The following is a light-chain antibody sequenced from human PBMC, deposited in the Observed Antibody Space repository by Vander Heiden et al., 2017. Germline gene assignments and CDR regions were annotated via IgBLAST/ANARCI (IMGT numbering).Light chain of an antibody. V-gene: IGLV1-47*01. CDR1: TPNIGNNY. CDR3: ASWDDSLRGWV. CDR2: RTD. Sequence: QSALTPPPSASGTTRPRVTISCSGSTPNIGNNYVYGYQQIPGTAPKVLIFRTDQRPSGVPDRVSGSKSGTSASLAISGLRSEDEGDYYCASWDDSLRGWVFGGGTTLTVL. J-gene: IGLJ3*02.